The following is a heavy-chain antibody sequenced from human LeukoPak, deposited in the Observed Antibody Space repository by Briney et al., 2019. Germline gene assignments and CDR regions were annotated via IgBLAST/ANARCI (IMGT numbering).Heavy chain of an antibody. V-gene: IGHV1-2*02. CDR3: ARGDGDGPARRAFDI. Sequence: ASVKVSCKASGYSFSAYYMHWVRQAPGQGLEWMGWINPTSGDTNYVEKLQGRVTMTRDTPISTAYMEVSRVRSDDTAVYYCARGDGDGPARRAFDIWGQGTMVTVSS. D-gene: IGHD7-27*01. CDR2: INPTSGDT. CDR1: GYSFSAYY. J-gene: IGHJ3*02.